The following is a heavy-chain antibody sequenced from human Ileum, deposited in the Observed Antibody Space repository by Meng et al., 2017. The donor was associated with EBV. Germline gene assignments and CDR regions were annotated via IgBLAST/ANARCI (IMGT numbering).Heavy chain of an antibody. V-gene: IGHV4-30-2*01. CDR1: GGSISSGGYS. CDR3: ARGANFDY. J-gene: IGHJ4*02. CDR2: IYYSGSA. Sequence: QLQLQESGSGLVKPYGTLSLTCAVSGGSISSGGYSWHWIRQPPGKGLQWIGYIYYSGSAYYNPSLKSRVTLSVDRSTNQFSLNLSSVTAADTAVYYCARGANFDYWGQGTLVTVSS.